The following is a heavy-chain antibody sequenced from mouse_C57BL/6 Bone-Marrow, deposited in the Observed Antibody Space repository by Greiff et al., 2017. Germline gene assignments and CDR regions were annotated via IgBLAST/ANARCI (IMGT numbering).Heavy chain of an antibody. CDR3: ARSHYYYGSSHWYFDV. CDR1: GYAFTNYL. V-gene: IGHV1-54*01. CDR2: INPGSGGT. Sequence: VQLVESGAELVRPGTSVKVSCKASGYAFTNYLIEWVKQRPGQGLEWIGVINPGSGGTNSNEKFKGKATLTADKSSSTAYMQHSSLTSEDSAVYCCARSHYYYGSSHWYFDVWGTGTTVTVAS. D-gene: IGHD1-1*01. J-gene: IGHJ1*03.